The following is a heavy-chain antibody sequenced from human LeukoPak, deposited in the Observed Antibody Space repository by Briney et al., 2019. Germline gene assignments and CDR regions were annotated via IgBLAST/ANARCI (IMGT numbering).Heavy chain of an antibody. Sequence: ASVKVSCKASGYTFTSYYMHWVRQAPRQGLEWMGIINPSGGSTSYAQKFQGRVTMTRDMSTSTVYMELSSLRSEDTAVYYCARLRGYSYGDGAFDIWGQGTMVTVSS. D-gene: IGHD5-18*01. CDR2: INPSGGST. J-gene: IGHJ3*02. CDR1: GYTFTSYY. CDR3: ARLRGYSYGDGAFDI. V-gene: IGHV1-46*01.